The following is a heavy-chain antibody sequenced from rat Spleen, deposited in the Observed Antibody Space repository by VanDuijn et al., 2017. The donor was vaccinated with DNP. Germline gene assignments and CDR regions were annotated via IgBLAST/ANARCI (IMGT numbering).Heavy chain of an antibody. Sequence: EVQLVETGGGLVQPGGSLKLSCVASGFTFSNSGMHWIRQAPTKGLEWVAAISTSGSRIYYLDSVKGRFTISRDDAKSSLYLQMNSLKSEETATYYCARGSSSIYWYFDFWGPGTMVTVSS. D-gene: IGHD1-2*01. V-gene: IGHV5-19*01. CDR2: ISTSGSRI. CDR1: GFTFSNSG. J-gene: IGHJ1*01. CDR3: ARGSSSIYWYFDF.